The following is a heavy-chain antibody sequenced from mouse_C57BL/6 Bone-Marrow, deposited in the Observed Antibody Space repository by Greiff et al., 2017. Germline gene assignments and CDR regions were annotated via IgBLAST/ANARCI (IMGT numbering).Heavy chain of an antibody. J-gene: IGHJ2*01. CDR1: GYTFTDYY. CDR3: AGLLLRSFYY. CDR2: INPNNGGT. V-gene: IGHV1-26*01. Sequence: EVQLQQSGPELVKPGASVKISCKASGYTFTDYYMNWVKQSHGKSLEWIGDINPNNGGTSYNQKFKGKATLTVDKSSSTAYMELRSLTSEDSAVYYCAGLLLRSFYYWGQGTTLTVSS. D-gene: IGHD1-1*01.